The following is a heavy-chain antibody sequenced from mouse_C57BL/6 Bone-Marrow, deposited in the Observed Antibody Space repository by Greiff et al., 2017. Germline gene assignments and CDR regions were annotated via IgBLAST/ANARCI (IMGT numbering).Heavy chain of an antibody. CDR1: GFTFSSYA. CDR2: ISDGGSYT. J-gene: IGHJ3*01. D-gene: IGHD2-2*01. V-gene: IGHV5-4*01. Sequence: EVQVVESGGGLVKPGGSLKLSCAASGFTFSSYAMSWVRQTPEKRLEWVATISDGGSYTYYPDNVKGRFTISRDNAKNNLYLQMSHLKSEDTAMYYCAREGIYYGYSWFAYWGQGTLVTVSA. CDR3: AREGIYYGYSWFAY.